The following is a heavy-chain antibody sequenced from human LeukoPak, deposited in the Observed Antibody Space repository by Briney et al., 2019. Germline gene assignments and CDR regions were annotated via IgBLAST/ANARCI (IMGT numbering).Heavy chain of an antibody. Sequence: SETLSLTCAVYGGSFSGYYWSWIRKPPGKGLEWIGEINHSGSTNYNPSLKSRVTISVDTSKNQFSLKLSSVTAADTAVYYCARGTYYDFWSGYYLPVTNWFDPWGQGTLVTVSS. CDR1: GGSFSGYY. CDR3: ARGTYYDFWSGYYLPVTNWFDP. V-gene: IGHV4-34*01. D-gene: IGHD3-3*01. CDR2: INHSGST. J-gene: IGHJ5*02.